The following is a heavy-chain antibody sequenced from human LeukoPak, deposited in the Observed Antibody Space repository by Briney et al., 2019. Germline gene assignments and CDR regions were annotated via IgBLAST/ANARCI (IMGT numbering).Heavy chain of an antibody. J-gene: IGHJ4*02. CDR2: ISGSDGST. Sequence: GGTLRLSCAASGFIFSNYAMTWVRQAPGKGLEWVSTISGSDGSTYYADSVKGRFTISRDNSKNTLHLQMNSLRADDTAVYYCVKDRWSGSTSCYDYWGQGTLVTVSS. D-gene: IGHD2-2*01. CDR1: GFIFSNYA. CDR3: VKDRWSGSTSCYDY. V-gene: IGHV3-23*01.